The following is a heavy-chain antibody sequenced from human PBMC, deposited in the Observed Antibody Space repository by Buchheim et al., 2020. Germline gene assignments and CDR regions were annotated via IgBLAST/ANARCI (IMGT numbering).Heavy chain of an antibody. Sequence: QVQLVESGGGVVQPGRSLRLSCAASGFTFSSYGMHWVRQAPGKGLEWVAVISYDGSNKYYADSVKGRFTISRDNSQNTLYLQMNSLRAEDTAVYYCAKAYYYDSSGYLDYWGQGTL. J-gene: IGHJ4*02. D-gene: IGHD3-22*01. V-gene: IGHV3-30*18. CDR1: GFTFSSYG. CDR2: ISYDGSNK. CDR3: AKAYYYDSSGYLDY.